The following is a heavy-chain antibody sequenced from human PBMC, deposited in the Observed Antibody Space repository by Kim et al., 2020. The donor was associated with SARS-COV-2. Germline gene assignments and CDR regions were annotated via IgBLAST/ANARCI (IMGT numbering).Heavy chain of an antibody. D-gene: IGHD6-13*01. V-gene: IGHV3-30*18. CDR1: GFTFSSYG. Sequence: GGSLRLSCAASGFTFSSYGMHWVRQAPGKGLEWVAVISYDGSNKYYADSVKGRFTISRDNSKNTLYLQMNSLRAEDTAVYYCAKDRVGQQLRWFDPWGQGTLVTVSS. CDR2: ISYDGSNK. J-gene: IGHJ5*02. CDR3: AKDRVGQQLRWFDP.